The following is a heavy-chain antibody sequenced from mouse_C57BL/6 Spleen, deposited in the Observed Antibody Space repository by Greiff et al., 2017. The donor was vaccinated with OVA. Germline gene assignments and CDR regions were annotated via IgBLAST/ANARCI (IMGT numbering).Heavy chain of an antibody. CDR3: CRQGDSIYFDY. J-gene: IGHJ2*01. CDR2: ISSGGSNT. V-gene: IGHV5-6*01. CDR1: GFTFSSYG. Sequence: EVHLVESGGDLVKPGGSLKLSCAASGFTFSSYGMSWVRQTPDKRLEWVATISSGGSNTYYPDSVKGRFIISRDNAKNTLYLQLSSLKSEDTAVYYCCRQGDSIYFDYWGQGTTLTVSS. D-gene: IGHD2-10*02.